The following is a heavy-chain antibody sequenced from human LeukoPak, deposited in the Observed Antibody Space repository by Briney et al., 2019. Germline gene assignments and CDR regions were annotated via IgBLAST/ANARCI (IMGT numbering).Heavy chain of an antibody. CDR1: GGSISSYY. CDR2: IYYSGST. CDR3: ARMYYYDSSGYYSWYFDL. J-gene: IGHJ2*01. Sequence: SETLSLTCTVSGGSISSYYWSWIRQPPGKGLEWIGYIYYSGSTNYNPSLKSRVTISVDTSKNQFSLKLSSVTASETAVHYCARMYYYDSSGYYSWYFDLWGRGTLVTVSS. V-gene: IGHV4-59*01. D-gene: IGHD3-22*01.